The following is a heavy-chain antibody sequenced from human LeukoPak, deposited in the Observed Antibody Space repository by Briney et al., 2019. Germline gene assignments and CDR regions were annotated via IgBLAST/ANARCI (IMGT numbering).Heavy chain of an antibody. CDR1: GFTVSSNY. CDR3: ARGITARHFDY. V-gene: IGHV3-53*01. CDR2: IYSGGST. D-gene: IGHD3-10*01. Sequence: GGSLRLSCAASGFTVSSNYMSRVRQAPGKGLEWVSVIYSGGSTYYADSVKGRFTISRDNSKNTLYLQMNSLRAEDTAVYYCARGITARHFDYRGQGTLVTVSS. J-gene: IGHJ4*02.